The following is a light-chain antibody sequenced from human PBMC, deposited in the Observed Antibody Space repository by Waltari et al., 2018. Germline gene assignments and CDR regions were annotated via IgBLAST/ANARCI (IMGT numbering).Light chain of an antibody. V-gene: IGKV3-20*01. Sequence: EIVLTQSPGTLSLSQGERATLPCRASQSVSSSYLAWYQQKPGQAPRLLIYGASSRATGIPDRISGSGSGTDFTLTLSSLEPEDFAVYYCQQHGTSPFTFGQGTKVEIK. CDR1: QSVSSSY. CDR2: GAS. CDR3: QQHGTSPFT. J-gene: IGKJ2*01.